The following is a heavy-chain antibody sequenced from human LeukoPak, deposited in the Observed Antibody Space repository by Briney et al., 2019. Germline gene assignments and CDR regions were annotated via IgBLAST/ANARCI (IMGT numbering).Heavy chain of an antibody. CDR3: ARSWGSSWNPYFGAFDI. V-gene: IGHV1-18*01. Sequence: ASVKVSCKASGYTFTSYGISWVRQAPGQGLEWMGWISAYNGNTNYAQKLQGRFTISRDNAKNSLYLQMNSLRAEDTAVYYCARSWGSSWNPYFGAFDIWGQGTMVTVSS. D-gene: IGHD6-13*01. J-gene: IGHJ3*02. CDR1: GYTFTSYG. CDR2: ISAYNGNT.